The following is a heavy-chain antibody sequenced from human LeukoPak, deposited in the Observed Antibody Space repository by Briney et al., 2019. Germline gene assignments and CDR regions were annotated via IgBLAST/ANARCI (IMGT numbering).Heavy chain of an antibody. CDR2: INPSGGST. V-gene: IGHV1-46*01. CDR3: ARGHSSGWLYYYYGMDV. CDR1: GYTFTSYY. Sequence: ASVKVSCKASGYTFTSYYMHWVRQAPGQGLEWMGIINPSGGSTSYAQKFQGRVTMTRNTSISTAYMELSSLRSEDTAVYYCARGHSSGWLYYYYGMDVWGQGTTVTVSS. D-gene: IGHD6-19*01. J-gene: IGHJ6*02.